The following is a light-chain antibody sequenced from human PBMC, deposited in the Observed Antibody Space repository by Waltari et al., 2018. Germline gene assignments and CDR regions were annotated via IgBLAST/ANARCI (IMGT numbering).Light chain of an antibody. V-gene: IGLV2-14*01. J-gene: IGLJ3*02. CDR2: EVS. Sequence: QSALTQPASVSGSLGQSITISCTGTSRYVGGSNFVSWYQQDPGKAPKLMIYEVSNRPSGVSNRFSGSKSGNTASLTISGLQAEDEADYYCSSHTTSSIWVFGGGTKVTVL. CDR1: SRYVGGSNF. CDR3: SSHTTSSIWV.